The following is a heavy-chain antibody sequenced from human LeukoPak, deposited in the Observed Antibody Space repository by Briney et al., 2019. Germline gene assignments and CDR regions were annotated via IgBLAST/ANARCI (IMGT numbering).Heavy chain of an antibody. D-gene: IGHD6-6*01. CDR3: AQGGYSSSSPLDY. CDR2: LSSSSSTI. Sequence: GGSLRLSCAASGFTFHTYGMNWVRQAPGKGLEWVSYLSSSSSTIDYADSVKGRFTISRDNSKNTLYLQMNSLRAEDTAVYYYAQGGYSSSSPLDYWGQGTLVSVST. CDR1: GFTFHTYG. J-gene: IGHJ4*02. V-gene: IGHV3-48*01.